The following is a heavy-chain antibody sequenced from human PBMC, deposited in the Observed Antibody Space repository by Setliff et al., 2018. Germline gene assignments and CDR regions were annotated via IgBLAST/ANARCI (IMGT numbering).Heavy chain of an antibody. CDR1: GFTFSSSA. J-gene: IGHJ4*02. Sequence: GGSLRLSCAASGFTFSSSAMAWVRQAPGKGLEWVSAISGSGGSTYYADSVKGRFSISRDNSQNTLYLQMNSLSPEDTALYYCASSSGGNYEAYFDYWGQGTLVTVSS. D-gene: IGHD2-15*01. CDR3: ASSSGGNYEAYFDY. CDR2: ISGSGGST. V-gene: IGHV3-23*01.